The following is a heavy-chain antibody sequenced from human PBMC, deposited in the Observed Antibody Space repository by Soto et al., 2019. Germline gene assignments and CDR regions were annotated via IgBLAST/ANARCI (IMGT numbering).Heavy chain of an antibody. Sequence: GGSLRLSCTASGFTFGDYAMSWFRQAPGKGLEWVGFIRSKAYGGTTEYAASVKGRFTISRDDSKGIAYLQMNSLKTEDTAVYYCSESGTYPSTMTRWGQGTLVTVSS. CDR3: SESGTYPSTMTR. V-gene: IGHV3-49*03. CDR1: GFTFGDYA. J-gene: IGHJ4*02. CDR2: IRSKAYGGTT. D-gene: IGHD3-10*01.